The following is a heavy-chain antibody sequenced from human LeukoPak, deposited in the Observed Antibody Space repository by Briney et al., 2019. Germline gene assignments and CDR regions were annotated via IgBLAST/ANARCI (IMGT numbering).Heavy chain of an antibody. CDR1: GASISSYY. CDR3: ARQPELYFFDY. Sequence: PSETLSLTCTVSGASISSYYWSWIRQPPGKGLEWIGYISYSGSTNYNPSLKSRVTISADTSKNQVSLTLSSVTAADTAVYYCARQPELYFFDYWGQETLVTVSS. V-gene: IGHV4-59*08. CDR2: ISYSGST. D-gene: IGHD3-10*01. J-gene: IGHJ4*02.